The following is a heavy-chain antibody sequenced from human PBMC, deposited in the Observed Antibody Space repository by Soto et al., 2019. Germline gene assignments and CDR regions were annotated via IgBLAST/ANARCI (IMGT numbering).Heavy chain of an antibody. CDR2: INHSGRT. CDR1: GGSFSGYY. D-gene: IGHD5-18*01. V-gene: IGHV4-34*01. Sequence: QVQLQQWGAGLLKPSETLSLTCAVYGGSFSGYYWSWIRQPPGQGLEWIGGINHSGRTNNNPSRTSRVTISVDTSKNQSSLKLSSVTAADTAVYYCASRQSTAMLNYYYYYGMDVWGQGTTVTVSS. J-gene: IGHJ6*02. CDR3: ASRQSTAMLNYYYYYGMDV.